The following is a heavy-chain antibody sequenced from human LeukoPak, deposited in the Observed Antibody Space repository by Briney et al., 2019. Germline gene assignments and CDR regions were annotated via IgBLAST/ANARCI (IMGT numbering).Heavy chain of an antibody. D-gene: IGHD3-10*01. V-gene: IGHV3-66*01. CDR3: AREAYYYGSGTESEGSFFYGMDV. Sequence: GGSLRLSCAASGITVSGNYMNWVRQAPGQGLEWVSVTYRGGTTYYADSVKDRFTVSRDNSGSTLYLQMNSLRAEDTAVYYCAREAYYYGSGTESEGSFFYGMDVWGPGTSVVVSS. J-gene: IGHJ6*02. CDR1: GITVSGNY. CDR2: TYRGGTT.